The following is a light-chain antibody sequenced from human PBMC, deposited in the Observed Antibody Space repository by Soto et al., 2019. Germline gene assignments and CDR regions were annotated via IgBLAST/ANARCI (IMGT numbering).Light chain of an antibody. V-gene: IGKV1-5*03. Sequence: DIQMTQSPSTLSASVGDRVTITCRASQYINKWLAWYQQKPGKAPKLLIDKASTLESGVPSRFSGSESGTEFTLTISSLQPDDFATYYCQQYDTYPWTFGQGTKVEIK. CDR2: KAS. CDR3: QQYDTYPWT. CDR1: QYINKW. J-gene: IGKJ1*01.